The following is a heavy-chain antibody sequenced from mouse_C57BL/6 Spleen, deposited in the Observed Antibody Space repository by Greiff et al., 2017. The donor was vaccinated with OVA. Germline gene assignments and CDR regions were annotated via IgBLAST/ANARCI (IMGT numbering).Heavy chain of an antibody. CDR2: IYPRSGNT. J-gene: IGHJ2*01. V-gene: IGHV1-81*01. Sequence: QVQLKESGAELARPGASVKLSCKASGYTFTSYGISWVKQRTGQGLEWIGEIYPRSGNTYYNEKFKGKATLTADKSSSTAYMELRSLTSEDSAVYFCARSTTTVVDDYFDYWGQGTTLTVSS. D-gene: IGHD1-1*01. CDR1: GYTFTSYG. CDR3: ARSTTTVVDDYFDY.